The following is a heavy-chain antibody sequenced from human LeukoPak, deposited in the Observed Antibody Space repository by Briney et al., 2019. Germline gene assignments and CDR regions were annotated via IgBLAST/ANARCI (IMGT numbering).Heavy chain of an antibody. CDR3: ASLRGATHY. D-gene: IGHD1-26*01. Sequence: SDPLSLTPSFHVRPLSVHSWSCIPPPPLKRLHWIGQINHSLSTNYNPSLQSRLPISLDTSNNHFSLKLSSVTAADTAVYTAASLRGATHYWGQGTLVTVSS. V-gene: IGHV4-34*01. J-gene: IGHJ4*02. CDR1: VRPLSVHS. CDR2: INHSLST.